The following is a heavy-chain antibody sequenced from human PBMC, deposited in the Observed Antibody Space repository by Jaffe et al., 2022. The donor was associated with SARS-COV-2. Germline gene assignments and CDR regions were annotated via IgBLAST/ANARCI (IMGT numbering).Heavy chain of an antibody. CDR1: GFTFSNCN. V-gene: IGHV3-48*01. Sequence: EVQLVESGGGLVKPGGSLRLSCAASGFTFSNCNMNWVRQAPGKGLEWVSFIDNSSTTIYYADSVKGRFTISRDNAKNSLYLHINGLRGEDTAVYYCTSSIPIRPLSQHYWGQGTLVTVSS. CDR2: IDNSSTTI. D-gene: IGHD3-9*01. CDR3: TSSIPIRPLSQHY. J-gene: IGHJ4*02.